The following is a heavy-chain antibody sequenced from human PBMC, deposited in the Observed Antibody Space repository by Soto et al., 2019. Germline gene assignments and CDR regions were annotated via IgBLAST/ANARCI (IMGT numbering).Heavy chain of an antibody. J-gene: IGHJ4*02. V-gene: IGHV2-5*02. D-gene: IGHD1-26*01. Sequence: ESGPTLVKPTQTLTLTCTFSGFSLTTDRVGVGWIRQPPGEALEWLAVIYWDDSKTYRPSLESRLTITKDTSKNQVALTMTNMDSLDTATYYCAHAYGGRSLYWGQGTLVTVSS. CDR2: IYWDDSK. CDR1: GFSLTTDRVG. CDR3: AHAYGGRSLY.